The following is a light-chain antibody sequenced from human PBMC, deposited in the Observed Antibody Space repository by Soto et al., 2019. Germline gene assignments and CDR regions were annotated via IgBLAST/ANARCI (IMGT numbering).Light chain of an antibody. CDR1: QSIDTY. CDR2: AAS. Sequence: DIQMTQSPSSLSASFGDRVTLTCRASQSIDTYLNWYQQKPGTAPKLLMYAASTLHSGVPSKFSGSGSGTDFTLTISSLQPEDFATYYCQQYNSYPRTFGQGTKLEIK. CDR3: QQYNSYPRT. J-gene: IGKJ2*01. V-gene: IGKV1-16*02.